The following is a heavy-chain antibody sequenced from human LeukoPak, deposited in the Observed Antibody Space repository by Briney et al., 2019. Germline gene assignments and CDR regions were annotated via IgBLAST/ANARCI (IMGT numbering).Heavy chain of an antibody. D-gene: IGHD3-10*01. V-gene: IGHV3-64*01. CDR1: GFTFSSYA. Sequence: GSLRLSCAASGFTFSSYAMHWVRQAPGKGLEYVSAISSNGGSTYYANSVKGRLTISRDNSKNTLYLQMGSLRAEDMAVYYCARTYGSGENWFDPWGQGTLVTVSS. CDR2: ISSNGGST. J-gene: IGHJ5*02. CDR3: ARTYGSGENWFDP.